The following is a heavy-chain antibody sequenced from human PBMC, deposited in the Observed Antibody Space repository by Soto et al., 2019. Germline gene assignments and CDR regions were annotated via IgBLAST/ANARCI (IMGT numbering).Heavy chain of an antibody. V-gene: IGHV4-34*01. CDR3: ARGHLTIFGVVTYYYYGMDV. Sequence: SETLSLTCAVYGGSFSGYYWSWIRQPPGKGLEWIGEINHSGSTNYNPSLKSRVTISVDTSKNQFSLKLSSVTAADTAVYYCARGHLTIFGVVTYYYYGMDVWGQGTTVTVSS. D-gene: IGHD3-3*01. CDR1: GGSFSGYY. J-gene: IGHJ6*02. CDR2: INHSGST.